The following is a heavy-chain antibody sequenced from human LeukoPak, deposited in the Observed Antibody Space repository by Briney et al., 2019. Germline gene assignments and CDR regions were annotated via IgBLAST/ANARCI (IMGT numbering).Heavy chain of an antibody. Sequence: PGGSLRLSCGASGFTFSNYGMLWVRQAPGKGLDWVAFIRYDGNNKLYADSVKGRFTISRDNSKNTLYLHINSLRAEDTAVYYCAKEIWGSYRPYYFDYWGQGTLVTVSS. CDR3: AKEIWGSYRPYYFDY. J-gene: IGHJ4*02. CDR1: GFTFSNYG. CDR2: IRYDGNNK. D-gene: IGHD3-16*02. V-gene: IGHV3-30*02.